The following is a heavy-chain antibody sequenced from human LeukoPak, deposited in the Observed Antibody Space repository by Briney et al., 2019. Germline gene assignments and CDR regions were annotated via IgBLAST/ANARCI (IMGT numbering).Heavy chain of an antibody. J-gene: IGHJ6*03. D-gene: IGHD6-19*01. CDR2: ISGSGGST. V-gene: IGHV3-23*01. CDR1: GFTFYDYY. CDR3: AKATQYSSGWYSDYYYYYYMDV. Sequence: GGSLRLSCAASGFTFYDYYMNWVRQAPGKGLEGVSAISGSGGSTYYADSVKGRFTISRDKSKNTLYLQMNSLRAEDTAVYYCAKATQYSSGWYSDYYYYYYMDVWGKGTTVTISS.